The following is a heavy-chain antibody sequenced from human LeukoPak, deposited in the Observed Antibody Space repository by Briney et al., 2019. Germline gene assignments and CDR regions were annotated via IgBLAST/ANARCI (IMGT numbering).Heavy chain of an antibody. CDR1: GGSFSGYY. Sequence: SETLSLTCAVYGGSFSGYYWSWIRQPPGKGLEWIGEINHSGSTNYNPSLKSRVTISVDTSKNQFSLKLISVTAADTAVYYCARSHRLITIFGVVMSGHWFDPWGQGTLVTVSS. CDR3: ARSHRLITIFGVVMSGHWFDP. D-gene: IGHD3-3*01. J-gene: IGHJ5*02. CDR2: INHSGST. V-gene: IGHV4-34*01.